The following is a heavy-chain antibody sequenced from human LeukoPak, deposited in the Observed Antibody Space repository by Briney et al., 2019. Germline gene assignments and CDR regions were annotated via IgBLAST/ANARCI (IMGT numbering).Heavy chain of an antibody. V-gene: IGHV4-30-4*01. J-gene: IGHJ4*02. CDR3: ARVSKVYFDY. D-gene: IGHD3-3*02. Sequence: PSETLSLTCTVSGGSFNNGDYYWSWIRQPPGKGLEWIAYMYYRGSTYYNPSLKSRVTISVDTSKSQFSLRLTSVTAADTAVYYCARVSKVYFDYWGQGTLVTVSS. CDR1: GGSFNNGDYY. CDR2: MYYRGST.